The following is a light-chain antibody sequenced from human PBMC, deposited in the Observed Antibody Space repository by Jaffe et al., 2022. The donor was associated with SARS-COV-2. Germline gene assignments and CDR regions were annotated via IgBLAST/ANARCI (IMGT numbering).Light chain of an antibody. J-gene: IGKJ1*01. V-gene: IGKV4-1*01. CDR3: QQHYSTQWT. Sequence: DIVMTQSPDSLAVSLGERATINCKSSQSVFYSSNNENYLAWYQVKPGRPPKLLIYWASTRASGVPDRFSGSGSGTDFTLTIGSLQAEDVAVYYCQQHYSTQWTFGQGTKVEIK. CDR2: WAS. CDR1: QSVFYSSNNENY.